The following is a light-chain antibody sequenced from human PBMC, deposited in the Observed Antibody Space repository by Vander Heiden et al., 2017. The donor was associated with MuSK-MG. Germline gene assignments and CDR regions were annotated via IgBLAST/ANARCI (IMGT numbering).Light chain of an antibody. Sequence: EIVLTQSPDTLSLSPGERATLSCRASQSVSSSYLAWYQQKPGQAPRLLIYAASSRATGIPDRFSGSGSGTDFTLTISRLEPEDFAVYYCQQDGSSSWTFGQGTKVEIK. CDR3: QQDGSSSWT. V-gene: IGKV3-20*01. CDR2: AAS. J-gene: IGKJ1*01. CDR1: QSVSSSY.